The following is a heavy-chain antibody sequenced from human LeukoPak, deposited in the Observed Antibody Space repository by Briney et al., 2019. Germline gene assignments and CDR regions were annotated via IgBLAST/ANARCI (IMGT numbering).Heavy chain of an antibody. CDR3: ARDVTMVRGDDY. CDR2: ISSSGRTI. J-gene: IGHJ4*02. D-gene: IGHD3-10*01. CDR1: GFTFSDYY. Sequence: GGSLRLSCAASGFTFSDYYMSWLRQAPGKGLEWVSYISSSGRTIYYADSVKGRFTISRDNARNSLYLQMNSLRAEDTAVYYCARDVTMVRGDDYWGQGTLVTVSS. V-gene: IGHV3-11*04.